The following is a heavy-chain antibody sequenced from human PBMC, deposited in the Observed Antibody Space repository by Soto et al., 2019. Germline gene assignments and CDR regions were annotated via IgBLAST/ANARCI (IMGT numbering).Heavy chain of an antibody. V-gene: IGHV3-33*01. CDR1: GFTFSSYG. CDR3: ARDYYLGYCSGGSCYYNYGMDV. CDR2: IWYDGSNK. Sequence: PGGSLRLSCAASGFTFSSYGMHWVRQAPGKGLEWVAVIWYDGSNKYYADSVKGRFTISRDNSKNTLYLQMNSLRAEDTAVYYCARDYYLGYCSGGSCYYNYGMDVWGQGTTVTVSS. D-gene: IGHD2-15*01. J-gene: IGHJ6*02.